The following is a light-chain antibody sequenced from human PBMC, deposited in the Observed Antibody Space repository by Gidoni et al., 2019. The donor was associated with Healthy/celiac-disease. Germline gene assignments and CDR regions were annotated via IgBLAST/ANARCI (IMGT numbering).Light chain of an antibody. CDR1: QSVSSY. V-gene: IGKV3-11*01. J-gene: IGKJ4*01. Sequence: EIVLTQSPATLSLSPGERAPLSCRASQSVSSYLAWYQQKPGQAPRLLIYDASNRATGIPARFSGSGSGTDFTLTISSLEPEDFAVYYCQQRSNWPPLTFGGGTKVGIK. CDR2: DAS. CDR3: QQRSNWPPLT.